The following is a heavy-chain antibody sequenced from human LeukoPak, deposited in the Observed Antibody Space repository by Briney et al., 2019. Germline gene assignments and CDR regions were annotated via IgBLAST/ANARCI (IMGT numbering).Heavy chain of an antibody. CDR3: AILGDYGDSEDAFDI. J-gene: IGHJ3*02. D-gene: IGHD4-17*01. Sequence: GSLRLSCAASGFTFSSYSMNWVRQAPGKGLEWVSYISSSSSTIYYADSVKGRFTISRDNAKNSLYLQMNSLRAEDTAVYYCAILGDYGDSEDAFDIWGQGTMVTVSS. CDR2: ISSSSSTI. CDR1: GFTFSSYS. V-gene: IGHV3-48*01.